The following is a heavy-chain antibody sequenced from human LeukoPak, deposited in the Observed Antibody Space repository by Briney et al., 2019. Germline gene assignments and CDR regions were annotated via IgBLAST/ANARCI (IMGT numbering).Heavy chain of an antibody. Sequence: PGGSLRLSCVVAGIPFSDFYMNWVRQAPGKGLEWIAYISSSSSYTDYAESVKGRFTISRYNATRALYLQMADLRVEDKAVYDCAVGRAADYWGQGTLVIVSS. V-gene: IGHV3-11*06. CDR3: AVGRAADY. CDR2: ISSSSSYT. D-gene: IGHD3-16*01. J-gene: IGHJ4*02. CDR1: GIPFSDFY.